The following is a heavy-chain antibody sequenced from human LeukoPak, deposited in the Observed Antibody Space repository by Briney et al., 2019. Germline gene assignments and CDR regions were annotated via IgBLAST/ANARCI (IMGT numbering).Heavy chain of an antibody. Sequence: GGSLRLSCAASGFTFSSYSMNWVRQAPGKGLEWVSYISSSSSTIYYADSVKGRFTISRDNAKNSLYLQMNSLRAEDTAVYYCARSPGDIVVVPAASDYWGQGTLVTVPS. CDR2: ISSSSSTI. V-gene: IGHV3-48*01. D-gene: IGHD2-2*01. CDR1: GFTFSSYS. J-gene: IGHJ4*02. CDR3: ARSPGDIVVVPAASDY.